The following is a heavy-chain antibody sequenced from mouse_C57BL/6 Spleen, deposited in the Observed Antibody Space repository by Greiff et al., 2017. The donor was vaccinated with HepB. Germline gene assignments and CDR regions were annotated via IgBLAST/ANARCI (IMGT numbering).Heavy chain of an antibody. J-gene: IGHJ1*03. D-gene: IGHD1-1*01. CDR3: TRDAYGSSYGGWYFDV. CDR2: IDPETGGT. V-gene: IGHV1-15*01. Sequence: QVQLQQSGAELVRPGASVTLSCKASGYTFTDYEMHWVKQTPVHGLEWIGAIDPETGGTAYNQKFKGKAILTADKSSSTAYMELRSLTSEDSAVYYCTRDAYGSSYGGWYFDVWGTGTTVTVSS. CDR1: GYTFTDYE.